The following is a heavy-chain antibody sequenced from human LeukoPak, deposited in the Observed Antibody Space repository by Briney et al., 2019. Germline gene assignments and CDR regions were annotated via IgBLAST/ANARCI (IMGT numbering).Heavy chain of an antibody. V-gene: IGHV1-69*13. CDR3: ARYGPAIAGNYCYYGMDV. CDR2: IIPIFGTA. Sequence: ASVKVSCKASGGTFISYAICWVRQAPGQGLEWMGEIIPIFGTANYAQKFQGRVTITADESTSTAYMELSSLRSEDTAVYYCARYGPAIAGNYCYYGMDVWGQGTTVTVSS. J-gene: IGHJ6*02. CDR1: GGTFISYA. D-gene: IGHD6-13*01.